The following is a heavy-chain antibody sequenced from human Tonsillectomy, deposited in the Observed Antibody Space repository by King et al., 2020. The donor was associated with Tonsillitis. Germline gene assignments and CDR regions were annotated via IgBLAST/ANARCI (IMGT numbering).Heavy chain of an antibody. CDR2: VNADGSST. CDR1: GFTFSNYW. D-gene: IGHD5-12*01. Sequence: VQLVESGGGLVQPGGSLRLSCAASGFTFSNYWMHWVRQAPGKGLVWFSRVNADGSSTGYVDSVKGRFTISRDNAKNTLYLQMNSLRAEDTAVYYYASDPIGDIVLTNYWGQGTLVTVS. V-gene: IGHV3-74*01. CDR3: ASDPIGDIVLTNY. J-gene: IGHJ4*02.